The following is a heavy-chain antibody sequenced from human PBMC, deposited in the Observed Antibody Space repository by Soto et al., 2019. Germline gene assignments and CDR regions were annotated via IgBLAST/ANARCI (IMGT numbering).Heavy chain of an antibody. CDR3: ARVMGDFWSGYYTYYYYMDV. J-gene: IGHJ6*03. V-gene: IGHV4-39*01. CDR2: IYYSGST. D-gene: IGHD3-3*01. CDR1: GGSISSSSYY. Sequence: SETLSLTCTVSGGSISSSSYYWGWIRQPPGKGLEWIGSIYYSGSTYYNPSLKSRVTISVDTSKNQFSLKLSSVTAADTAVYYCARVMGDFWSGYYTYYYYMDVWGKGTTVTVSS.